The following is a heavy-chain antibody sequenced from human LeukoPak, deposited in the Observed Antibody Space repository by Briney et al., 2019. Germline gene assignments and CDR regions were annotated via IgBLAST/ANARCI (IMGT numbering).Heavy chain of an antibody. D-gene: IGHD6-13*01. J-gene: IGHJ6*02. V-gene: IGHV3-30-3*01. CDR3: AKAPGIAAAGRMDV. CDR1: GFTFSSYA. CDR2: ISYDGSNK. Sequence: GGSLRLSCAASGFTFSSYAMHWVRQAPGKGLEWVAVISYDGSNKYYADSVKGRFTISRDNSKSTLYLQMNSLRAEDTAVYYCAKAPGIAAAGRMDVWGQGTTVTVSS.